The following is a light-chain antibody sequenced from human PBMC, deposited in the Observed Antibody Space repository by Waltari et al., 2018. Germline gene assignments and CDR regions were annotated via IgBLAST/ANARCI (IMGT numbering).Light chain of an antibody. CDR1: KLGDKY. Sequence: SSELTQPPSVSVSPGQTATIPCSGDKLGDKYVCWYQKKPGQSPVVFIYQDNNRPSGIPERFSGSNSGNTATLTISGTQALDEADYYCQAWDSSTVVFGGGTKLTVL. CDR3: QAWDSSTVV. CDR2: QDN. J-gene: IGLJ3*02. V-gene: IGLV3-1*01.